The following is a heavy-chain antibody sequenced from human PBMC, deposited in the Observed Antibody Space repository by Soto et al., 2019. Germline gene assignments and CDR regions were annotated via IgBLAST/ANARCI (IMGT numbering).Heavy chain of an antibody. Sequence: SETLSLTCTVSGGSISSGGYYWSWIRQHPGKGLEWIGYIYYSWSTYYNPSLKSRVTISVDTSKNQFSLKLSSVTAADTAVYYCARGTPMIVVGVEAFDIWGQGTMVTVSS. V-gene: IGHV4-31*03. CDR1: GGSISSGGYY. D-gene: IGHD3-22*01. J-gene: IGHJ3*02. CDR3: ARGTPMIVVGVEAFDI. CDR2: IYYSWST.